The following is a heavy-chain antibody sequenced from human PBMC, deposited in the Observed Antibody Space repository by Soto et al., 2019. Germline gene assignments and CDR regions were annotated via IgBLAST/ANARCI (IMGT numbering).Heavy chain of an antibody. CDR2: INAGNGNT. D-gene: IGHD6-6*01. CDR3: ARDLSIAARRNWFDP. Sequence: GASVKVSCKASGYTFTSYAMHWVRQAPGQRLEWMGWINAGNGNTKYSQKFQGRVTITRDTSASTAYMELSSLRSEDTAVYYCARDLSIAARRNWFDPWGQGTLVTVS. J-gene: IGHJ5*02. V-gene: IGHV1-3*01. CDR1: GYTFTSYA.